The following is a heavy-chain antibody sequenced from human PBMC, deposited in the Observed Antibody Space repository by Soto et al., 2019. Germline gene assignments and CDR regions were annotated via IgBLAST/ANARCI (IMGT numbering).Heavy chain of an antibody. Sequence: ETLSLTCAVYGGSFSGYYWSWIRQPPGKGLEWIGEINHSGSTNYNPSLKSRVTISVDTSKNQFSLKLSSVTAADTAVYYCARGPSYYDILTGYYQTQPFDYWGQGTLVTVSS. D-gene: IGHD3-9*01. J-gene: IGHJ4*02. V-gene: IGHV4-34*01. CDR1: GGSFSGYY. CDR2: INHSGST. CDR3: ARGPSYYDILTGYYQTQPFDY.